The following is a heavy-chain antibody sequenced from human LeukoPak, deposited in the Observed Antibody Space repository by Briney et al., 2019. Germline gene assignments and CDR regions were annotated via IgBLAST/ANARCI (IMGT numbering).Heavy chain of an antibody. V-gene: IGHV1-2*02. Sequence: ASVKVSCKASGYTFTSYDINWVRQATGQGLEWMGWINPNIGDASYAQKFQGRVTMTRDRSINTAYMELSRLTSDDTAVYYCARMDLDGGDSIGFDSWGQGTLVTVSS. D-gene: IGHD2-21*02. CDR1: GYTFTSYD. CDR2: INPNIGDA. J-gene: IGHJ5*01. CDR3: ARMDLDGGDSIGFDS.